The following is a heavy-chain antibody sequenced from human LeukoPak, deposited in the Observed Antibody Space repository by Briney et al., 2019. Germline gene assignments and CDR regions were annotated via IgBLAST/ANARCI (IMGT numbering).Heavy chain of an antibody. CDR1: GLTVSSNY. V-gene: IGHV3-53*01. CDR3: ARDRSAVDRAYDI. J-gene: IGHJ3*02. CDR2: LYSGGDI. Sequence: GGSLRLSCAASGLTVSSNYMSWVRQAPGKGLEWVSVLYSGGDIYYKDSVRGRFTISRDNSKNTLYLQMNSLRVEDTAVYYCARDRSAVDRAYDIWGQGTMVTVSS. D-gene: IGHD6-19*01.